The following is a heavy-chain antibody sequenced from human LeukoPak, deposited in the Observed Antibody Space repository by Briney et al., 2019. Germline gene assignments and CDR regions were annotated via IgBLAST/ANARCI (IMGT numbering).Heavy chain of an antibody. J-gene: IGHJ6*03. CDR2: INHSGST. CDR3: ARVGYSYVINDWSRTGLGAYPTKYYYHMDV. D-gene: IGHD5-18*01. V-gene: IGHV4-34*01. Sequence: SETLCLTCAVYGGSFSGYYWSWIRQPPGKGLEWIGEINHSGSTNYNPSLKSRVTISGDTSKNQFSLKLSSVTAADTAVYFCARVGYSYVINDWSRTGLGAYPTKYYYHMDVWGKGTTVTVSS. CDR1: GGSFSGYY.